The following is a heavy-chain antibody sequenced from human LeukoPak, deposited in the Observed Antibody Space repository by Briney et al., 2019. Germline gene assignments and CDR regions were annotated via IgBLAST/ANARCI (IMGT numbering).Heavy chain of an antibody. CDR3: AKEASGWPNWFDP. Sequence: GGSLRLSCAASGFTFSSYAMSWVRQGPGKGPEWVSAISGSGDSTYYAHSVKGRFTISRDNSKNTLYLQMSSLRAEDTAVYYCAKEASGWPNWFDPWGQGTLVTVSS. CDR1: GFTFSSYA. J-gene: IGHJ5*02. CDR2: ISGSGDST. V-gene: IGHV3-23*01. D-gene: IGHD6-19*01.